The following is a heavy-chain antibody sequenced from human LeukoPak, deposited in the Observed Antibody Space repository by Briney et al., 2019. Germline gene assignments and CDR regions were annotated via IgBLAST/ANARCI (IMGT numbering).Heavy chain of an antibody. V-gene: IGHV3-74*01. Sequence: GGSLRLSCAASGFTFSSYWMHWVRQAPGKGLVWVSRFNSDGISTSYADSVKGRFTNSRDNSKSTLCLQMNSLRAEDTAVYYCAKQLGYCSDGSCYFPYWGQGTLVTVSS. J-gene: IGHJ4*02. CDR1: GFTFSSYW. CDR2: FNSDGIST. CDR3: AKQLGYCSDGSCYFPY. D-gene: IGHD2-15*01.